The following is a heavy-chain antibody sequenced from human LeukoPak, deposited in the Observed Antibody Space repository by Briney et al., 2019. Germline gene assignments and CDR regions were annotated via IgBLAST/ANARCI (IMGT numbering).Heavy chain of an antibody. D-gene: IGHD3-9*01. V-gene: IGHV4-59*08. CDR1: GGSISSYY. CDR3: ARHDDILTGYFDY. J-gene: IGHJ4*02. Sequence: SETLSLTCTVSGGSISSYYWSWIRQPPGKGLEWIGYIYYSGSTNYNPSLKSRVTISVDTSKNQFSLKLSSVTAADTAVYYCARHDDILTGYFDYWGQGTLVTVSS. CDR2: IYYSGST.